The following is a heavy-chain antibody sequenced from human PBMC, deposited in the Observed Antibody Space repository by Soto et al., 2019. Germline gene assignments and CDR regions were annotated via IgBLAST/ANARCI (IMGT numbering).Heavy chain of an antibody. CDR3: ARDKEDSSGWTCFQH. Sequence: QVQLVESGGGVVQPGRSLRLSCAASGFTFSDYAMHWVRQAPGKGLEWVAVISYDGNNKYYADSVKGRFTISRDNSKNTLYLQMNSLRDEDTAVYYCARDKEDSSGWTCFQHWGQGTLVTVSS. CDR2: ISYDGNNK. D-gene: IGHD6-19*01. V-gene: IGHV3-30-3*01. J-gene: IGHJ1*01. CDR1: GFTFSDYA.